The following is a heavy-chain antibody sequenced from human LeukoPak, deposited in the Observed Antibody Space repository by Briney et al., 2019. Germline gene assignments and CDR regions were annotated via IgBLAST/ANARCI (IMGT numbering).Heavy chain of an antibody. CDR1: GGSISSYY. CDR2: IYTSGST. J-gene: IGHJ4*02. V-gene: IGHV4-4*07. CDR3: AKSEFATSAYDGSLDS. Sequence: PSETLSLTCTVSGGSISSYYWSWIRQPAGKGLEWIGRIYTSGSTNYNPSLKSRVTMSVDTSKNQFSLKLSSVTAADTAVYYCAKSEFATSAYDGSLDSWGQGTLVTVSS. D-gene: IGHD5-12*01.